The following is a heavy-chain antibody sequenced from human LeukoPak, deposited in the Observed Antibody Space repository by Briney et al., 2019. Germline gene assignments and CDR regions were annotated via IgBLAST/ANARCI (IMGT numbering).Heavy chain of an antibody. V-gene: IGHV1-18*01. J-gene: IGHJ4*02. D-gene: IGHD3-22*01. CDR2: ISAYNGNT. CDR3: ARPYYDSSAPPYDY. CDR1: GYTFTSYG. Sequence: AASVKVSCKASGYTFTSYGISWVRQAPGQGLERMGWISAYNGNTNYAQKLQGRVTMTTDTSTSTAYMELRSLRSDDTAVYYCARPYYDSSAPPYDYWGQGTLVTVSS.